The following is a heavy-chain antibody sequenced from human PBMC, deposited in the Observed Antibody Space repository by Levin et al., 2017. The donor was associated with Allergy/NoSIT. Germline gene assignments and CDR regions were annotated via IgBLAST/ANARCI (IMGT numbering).Heavy chain of an antibody. Sequence: GGSLRLSCKGSGYSFTSYWISWVRQMPGKGLEWMGRIDPSDSYTNYSPSFQGHVTISADKSISTAYLQWSSLKASATAMYDCAREVASSRYDYWGQGTLVTVSS. D-gene: IGHD6-13*01. J-gene: IGHJ4*02. CDR3: AREVASSRYDY. CDR2: IDPSDSYT. V-gene: IGHV5-10-1*01. CDR1: GYSFTSYW.